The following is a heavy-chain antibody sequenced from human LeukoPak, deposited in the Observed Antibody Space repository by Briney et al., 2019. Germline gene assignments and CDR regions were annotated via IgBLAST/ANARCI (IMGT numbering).Heavy chain of an antibody. V-gene: IGHV3-23*01. D-gene: IGHD6-19*01. CDR1: GFTFSSYA. CDR2: ISGSGGST. Sequence: GGSLRLSCAASGFTFSSYAMSWVRQAPGKGLEWVSAISGSGGSTYYTDSVKGRFTISRDNSKNTLYLQMNSLRAEDTAVYYCAKDIAVAGRVGAFDIWGQGTMVTVSS. J-gene: IGHJ3*02. CDR3: AKDIAVAGRVGAFDI.